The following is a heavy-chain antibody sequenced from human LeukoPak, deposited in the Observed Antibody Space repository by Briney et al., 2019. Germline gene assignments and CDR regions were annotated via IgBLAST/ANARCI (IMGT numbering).Heavy chain of an antibody. D-gene: IGHD1-26*01. CDR2: ISSSGSTI. V-gene: IGHV3-11*01. CDR1: GFTFSDYY. J-gene: IGHJ4*02. Sequence: PGGSLRLSCAASGFTFSDYYMSWIRQAPGKGLGWVSYISSSGSTIYYADSVKGRSTISRDNAKNSLYLQMNSLRAEDTAVYYCARDKVGATLRTVDYWGQGTLVTVSS. CDR3: ARDKVGATLRTVDY.